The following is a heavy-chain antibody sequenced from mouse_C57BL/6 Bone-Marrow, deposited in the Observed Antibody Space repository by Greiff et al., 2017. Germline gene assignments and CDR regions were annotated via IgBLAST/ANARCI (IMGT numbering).Heavy chain of an antibody. Sequence: VQLQQPGAELVKPGASVKMSCKASGYTFTSYWITWVKQRPGQGLEWIGDIYPGSGSTNYNEKFKSKATLTVDTSSSTAYMQLSSLTSEDSAVYYCARPDYRNYWYFDVWGTGTTVTVSA. CDR2: IYPGSGST. CDR1: GYTFTSYW. J-gene: IGHJ1*03. D-gene: IGHD2-14*01. V-gene: IGHV1-55*01. CDR3: ARPDYRNYWYFDV.